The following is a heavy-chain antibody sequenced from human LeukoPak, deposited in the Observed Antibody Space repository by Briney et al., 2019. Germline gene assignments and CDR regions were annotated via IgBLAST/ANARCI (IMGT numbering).Heavy chain of an antibody. D-gene: IGHD1-26*01. CDR1: GSSISSYY. Sequence: SETLSLTCTVSGSSISSYYWSWIRQPPGKGLEWIGYIYYSGSTNYNPSLKSRVTISVDTSKNQFSLKLSSVTAADTAVYYCAREVRSYDAFDIWGQGTMVTVSS. J-gene: IGHJ3*02. V-gene: IGHV4-59*01. CDR3: AREVRSYDAFDI. CDR2: IYYSGST.